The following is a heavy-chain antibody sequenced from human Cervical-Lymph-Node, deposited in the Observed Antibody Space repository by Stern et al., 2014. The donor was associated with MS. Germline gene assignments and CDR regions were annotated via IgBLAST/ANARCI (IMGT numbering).Heavy chain of an antibody. CDR3: ERDRIGDGDLSLDN. J-gene: IGHJ4*02. CDR2: MTANRGGT. V-gene: IGHV1-2*02. Sequence: QVQLVQSGAEMKKPGASVKVSCKASGYTLTGYYIHWVRQAPGQGLEWMGWMTANRGGTTYATNFQGRFTMTTDTSINTAYMEMSGLTSDDTAVYFCERDRIGDGDLSLDNWGQGTLVTVSS. D-gene: IGHD3-10*01. CDR1: GYTLTGYY.